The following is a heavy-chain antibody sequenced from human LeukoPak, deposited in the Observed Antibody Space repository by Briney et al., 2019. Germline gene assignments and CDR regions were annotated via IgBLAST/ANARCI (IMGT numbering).Heavy chain of an antibody. CDR2: FDPEDGET. V-gene: IGHV1-24*01. D-gene: IGHD3-3*01. CDR1: GGTFSSYA. Sequence: ASVKVSCKASGGTFSSYAISWVRQAPGQGLEWMGGFDPEDGETIYAQKFQGRVTMTEDTSTDTAYMELSSLRSEDTAVYYCATGLRFLEHPFDYWGQGTLVTVSS. CDR3: ATGLRFLEHPFDY. J-gene: IGHJ4*02.